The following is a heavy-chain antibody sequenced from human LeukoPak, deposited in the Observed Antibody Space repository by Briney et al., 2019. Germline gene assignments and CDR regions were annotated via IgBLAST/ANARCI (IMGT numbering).Heavy chain of an antibody. Sequence: GGSLRLSCAASGFTFSSYAMHWVRQAPGKGLEWVAVISYDGSNKYYADSVKGRFTISRDNSKNTLYLQMNSLRAEDTAVYYCAKCETGSGSFTPFDYWGQGTLVTVSS. CDR1: GFTFSSYA. CDR3: AKCETGSGSFTPFDY. D-gene: IGHD3-10*01. J-gene: IGHJ4*02. CDR2: ISYDGSNK. V-gene: IGHV3-30*04.